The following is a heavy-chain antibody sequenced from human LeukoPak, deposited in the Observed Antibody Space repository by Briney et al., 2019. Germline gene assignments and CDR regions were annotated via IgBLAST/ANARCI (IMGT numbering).Heavy chain of an antibody. V-gene: IGHV4-59*01. D-gene: IGHD3-3*01. J-gene: IGHJ3*02. CDR2: IYYSGST. CDR1: GGSISSYY. Sequence: PSETLSLTRTVSGGSISSYYWSWIRQPPGKGLEWIGYIYYSGSTNYNPSLKSRVTISVDTSKNQFSLKLSSVTAADTAVYYCARDRPYDFWSGYSLGSAFDIWGQGTMVTVSS. CDR3: ARDRPYDFWSGYSLGSAFDI.